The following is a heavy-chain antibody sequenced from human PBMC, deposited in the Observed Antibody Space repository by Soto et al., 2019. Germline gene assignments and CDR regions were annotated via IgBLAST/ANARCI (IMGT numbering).Heavy chain of an antibody. CDR1: DGSVRSDNYY. Sequence: SETLSLTGTVSDGSVRSDNYYWIWIRQPPGKGLEYIGYIAYSGSTNYNPSLKSRVTISVDTSKNQFSLKVASMTAADTAGFYCPPRTVFRPLESWGQEPLV. J-gene: IGHJ5*01. V-gene: IGHV4-61*01. CDR2: IAYSGST. CDR3: PPRTVFRPLES.